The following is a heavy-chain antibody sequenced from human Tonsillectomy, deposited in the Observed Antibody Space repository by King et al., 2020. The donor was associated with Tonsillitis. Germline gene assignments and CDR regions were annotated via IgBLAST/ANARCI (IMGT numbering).Heavy chain of an antibody. CDR1: GFTFSSYG. Sequence: VQLVESGGGVVQPGRSLRLSCAASGFTFSSYGMHWVRQAPGKGLEWVAVISYDGSYKYSADSVKGRFTISRDNSKNTLYLQMNSLRAEDTAIYYCAKDFDSGYEHYFYNGMDVWGQGTTVPVSS. CDR3: AKDFDSGYEHYFYNGMDV. CDR2: ISYDGSYK. J-gene: IGHJ6*02. D-gene: IGHD5-12*01. V-gene: IGHV3-30*18.